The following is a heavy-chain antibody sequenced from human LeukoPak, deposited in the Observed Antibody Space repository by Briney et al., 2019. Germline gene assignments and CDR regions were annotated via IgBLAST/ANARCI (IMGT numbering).Heavy chain of an antibody. J-gene: IGHJ4*02. CDR1: GASISSRSYY. CDR2: IYYTGST. V-gene: IGHV4-39*07. D-gene: IGHD3-22*01. Sequence: SKTLSLTCTVSGASISSRSYYWGWIRQPPGKGLEWIGSIYYTGSTYCNPSLKSRVTISVDTSKNQFSLKLSSVTAADTAVYYCARAGDNSGYSDYWGQGTLVTVSS. CDR3: ARAGDNSGYSDY.